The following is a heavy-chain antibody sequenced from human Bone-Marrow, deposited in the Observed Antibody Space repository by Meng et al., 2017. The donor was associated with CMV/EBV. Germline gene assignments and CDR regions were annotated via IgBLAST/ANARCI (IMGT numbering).Heavy chain of an antibody. Sequence: ASVMVFCKASGYTFTSYDINWVRQATGQGLVWMGSMNPNSGNTGYAQKFEGRVTMTRNTSISTAYFEQSSLRSEETDVYYCASTNYYGDGMDVWGQGTTVTVSS. V-gene: IGHV1-8*01. J-gene: IGHJ6*02. D-gene: IGHD3-10*01. CDR1: GYTFTSYD. CDR2: MNPNSGNT. CDR3: ASTNYYGDGMDV.